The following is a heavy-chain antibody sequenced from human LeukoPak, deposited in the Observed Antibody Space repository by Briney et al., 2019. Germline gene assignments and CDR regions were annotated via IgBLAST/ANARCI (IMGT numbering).Heavy chain of an antibody. D-gene: IGHD4-17*01. CDR3: AGYHDYGDYRAFDI. CDR2: IIPIFGTA. V-gene: IGHV1-69*01. J-gene: IGHJ3*02. CDR1: GGTFSSYA. Sequence: SVKVSCKASGGTFSSYAISWVRQAPGQGLEWMGGIIPIFGTANYAQEFQGRVTITADESTSTAYMELSSLRSEDTAVYYCAGYHDYGDYRAFDIWGQGTMVTVSS.